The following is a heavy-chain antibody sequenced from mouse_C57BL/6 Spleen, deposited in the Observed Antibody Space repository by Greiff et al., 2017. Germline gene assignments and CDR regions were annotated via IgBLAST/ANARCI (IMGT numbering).Heavy chain of an antibody. V-gene: IGHV5-2*01. CDR3: ARHGSTMVTTGYFDV. J-gene: IGHJ1*03. Sequence: EVKLVESGGGLVQPGESLKLSCESNEYEFPSHDMSWVRKTPEKRLELVAAINSDGGSTYYPDTMERRFIISRDNTKKTLYLQMSSLRSEDTALYYCARHGSTMVTTGYFDVWGTGTTVTVSS. CDR2: INSDGGST. D-gene: IGHD2-1*01. CDR1: EYEFPSHD.